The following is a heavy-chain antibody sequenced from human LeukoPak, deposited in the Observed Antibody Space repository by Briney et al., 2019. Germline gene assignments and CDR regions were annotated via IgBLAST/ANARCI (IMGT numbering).Heavy chain of an antibody. Sequence: GGSLRLSCVDSGFTFSSYWMHWVRQAPGKGLVWVSHINLDGSSTNYADSVKGRFTTSRDNAKNTLFLQMNSLRADGTAVYYCARATPGWWELQRWGQGTLVTVSS. V-gene: IGHV3-74*01. J-gene: IGHJ4*02. D-gene: IGHD1-26*01. CDR1: GFTFSSYW. CDR2: INLDGSST. CDR3: ARATPGWWELQR.